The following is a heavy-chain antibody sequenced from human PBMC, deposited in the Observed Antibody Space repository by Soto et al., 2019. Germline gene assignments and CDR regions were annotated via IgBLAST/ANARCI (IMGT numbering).Heavy chain of an antibody. CDR2: ISGSGGST. CDR3: AKDSIAVAGSFDY. V-gene: IGHV3-23*01. J-gene: IGHJ4*02. Sequence: EVQLLESGGGLVQPGGSLRLSCAASGFTFSSYAMSWVRQAPGKGLEWVSAISGSGGSTYYADSVKGRFTISRDNSQNTLYLQMDSLRAEDTAVYYCAKDSIAVAGSFDYWGQGTLVTVSS. CDR1: GFTFSSYA. D-gene: IGHD6-19*01.